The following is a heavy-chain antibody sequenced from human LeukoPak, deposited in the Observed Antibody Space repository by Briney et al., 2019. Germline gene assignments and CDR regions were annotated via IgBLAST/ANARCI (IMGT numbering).Heavy chain of an antibody. CDR1: GLTFRSYG. V-gene: IGHV3-30*18. J-gene: IGHJ3*02. CDR2: ISHDESNK. Sequence: PGRSLRLSCAASGLTFRSYGMHWVRQAPGKGLEWVAFISHDESNKYYADSVKGRFTISRGNSKSTLYLQMNSLGAEDTAVYYCAKEEVDLHAFDIWGQGTMVTVSS. CDR3: AKEEVDLHAFDI. D-gene: IGHD3/OR15-3a*01.